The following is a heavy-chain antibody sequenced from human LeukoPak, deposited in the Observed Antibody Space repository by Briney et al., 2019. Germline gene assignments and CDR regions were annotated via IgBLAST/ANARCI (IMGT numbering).Heavy chain of an antibody. J-gene: IGHJ4*02. CDR1: GGTFSSYA. V-gene: IGHV1-69*05. CDR3: AGESTEYCSGGSCYLREYYFDY. CDR2: IIPIFGTA. Sequence: GASVKVSCKASGGTFSSYAISWVRQAPGQGLEWMGRIIPIFGTANYAQKLQGRVTITTDESTSTAYMELSSLRSEDTAVYYCAGESTEYCSGGSCYLREYYFDYWGQGTLVTVSS. D-gene: IGHD2-15*01.